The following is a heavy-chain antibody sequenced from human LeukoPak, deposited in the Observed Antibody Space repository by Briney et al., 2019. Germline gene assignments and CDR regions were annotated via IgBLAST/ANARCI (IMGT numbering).Heavy chain of an antibody. J-gene: IGHJ5*01. CDR2: IHHSGST. D-gene: IGHD3-10*01. CDR3: ARRVGFYGSGSLNYFDP. Sequence: PSETLSLTCAVYGGSLSGYYWSWIRQPPGKGLEWIGEIHHSGSTNCNPSLKSRLTISVDTSKNHFALKLASVTAADTAVYFCARRVGFYGSGSLNYFDPWGQGILVSVSS. V-gene: IGHV4-34*01. CDR1: GGSLSGYY.